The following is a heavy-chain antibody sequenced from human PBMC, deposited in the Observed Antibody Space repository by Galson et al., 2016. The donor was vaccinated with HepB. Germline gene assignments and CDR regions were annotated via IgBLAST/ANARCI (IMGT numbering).Heavy chain of an antibody. CDR1: GFTFSTYA. CDR2: ISGDGATT. Sequence: SLRLSCAASGFTFSTYAMSWVRQAPGKGPEWVSVISGDGATTFYADSVKGRFTISRDNSKNTLYLQMNSLRAEDMATYYCAKSLWSGHYYFDYWGQGDLVPVSS. D-gene: IGHD3-10*01. CDR3: AKSLWSGHYYFDY. V-gene: IGHV3-23*01. J-gene: IGHJ4*02.